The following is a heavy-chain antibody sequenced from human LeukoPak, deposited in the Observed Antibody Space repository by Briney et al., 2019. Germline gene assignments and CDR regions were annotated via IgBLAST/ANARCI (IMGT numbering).Heavy chain of an antibody. V-gene: IGHV3-30-3*01. CDR3: ARDRGGSGWGPFDY. CDR2: ISYDGSNK. Sequence: GGSLRLSCAASGFTFSSYAMHWVRQAPGKGLEWVAVISYDGSNKYYADSVKGRFTISRDNSKNTLYLQMNSLRAEDTAVYYCARDRGGSGWGPFDYWGQGTLVTVSS. J-gene: IGHJ4*02. D-gene: IGHD6-19*01. CDR1: GFTFSSYA.